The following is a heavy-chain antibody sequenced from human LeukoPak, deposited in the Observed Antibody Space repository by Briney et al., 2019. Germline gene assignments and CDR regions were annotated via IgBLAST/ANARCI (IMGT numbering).Heavy chain of an antibody. D-gene: IGHD4-17*01. CDR1: GGSIASAGYY. J-gene: IGHJ4*02. V-gene: IGHV4-31*03. CDR3: ARAGTTVTPWDY. Sequence: PSETLSLTCTVSGGSIASAGYYWSWIRQHPGKGLEWIGYIYYSGSTYYNPSLKSRVTISVDTSKNQFSLKLSSVTAADTAVYYCARAGTTVTPWDYWGQGTLVTVSS. CDR2: IYYSGST.